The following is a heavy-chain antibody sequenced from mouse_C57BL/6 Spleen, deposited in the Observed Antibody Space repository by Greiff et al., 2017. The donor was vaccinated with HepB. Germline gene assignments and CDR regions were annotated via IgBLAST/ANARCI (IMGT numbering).Heavy chain of an antibody. CDR2: IYPGSGST. J-gene: IGHJ4*01. D-gene: IGHD2-12*01. V-gene: IGHV1-55*01. CDR3: ARLRGDYYAMDY. CDR1: GYTFTSYW. Sequence: QVHVKQSGAELVKPGASVKMSCKASGYTFTSYWITWVKQRPGQGLEWIGDIYPGSGSTNYNEKFKSKATLTVDTSSSTAYMQLSSLTSEDSAVYYCARLRGDYYAMDYWGQGTSVTVSS.